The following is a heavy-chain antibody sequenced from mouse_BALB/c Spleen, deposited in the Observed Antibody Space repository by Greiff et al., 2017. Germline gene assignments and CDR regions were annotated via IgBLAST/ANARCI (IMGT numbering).Heavy chain of an antibody. V-gene: IGHV1S81*02. Sequence: QVQLQQSGAELVKPGASVKLSCKASGYTFTSYYMYWVKQRPGQGLEWIGEINPSNGGTNFNEKFKSKATLTVDKSSSTAYIQLSSLTSEDSAVYYCTRSNYLDDWGQGTTLTVSS. CDR3: TRSNYLDD. D-gene: IGHD1-1*02. CDR2: INPSNGGT. CDR1: GYTFTSYY. J-gene: IGHJ2*01.